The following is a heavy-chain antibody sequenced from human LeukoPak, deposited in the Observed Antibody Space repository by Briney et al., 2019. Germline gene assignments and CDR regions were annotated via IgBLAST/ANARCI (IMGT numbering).Heavy chain of an antibody. CDR1: GGSISSYY. V-gene: IGHV4-59*01. D-gene: IGHD2-15*01. CDR3: ATLLYCSGGSCSDY. CDR2: IYYSGGT. Sequence: SETLSLTCTVSGGSISSYYWSWIRQPPGKGLEWIGYIYYSGGTNYNPSLKSRVTISVDTSKNQFSLKLSSVTAADTAVYYCATLLYCSGGSCSDYWGQGTLVTVSS. J-gene: IGHJ4*02.